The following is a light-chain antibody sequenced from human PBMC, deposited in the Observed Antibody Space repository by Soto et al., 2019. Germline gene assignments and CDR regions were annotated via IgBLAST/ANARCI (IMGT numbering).Light chain of an antibody. V-gene: IGLV2-14*03. CDR3: SSHTTSNTRV. J-gene: IGLJ1*01. CDR2: EVS. Sequence: QSVLTQPASVSGSPGQSIAISCNGTSSDVGAYDFVSWYQQHPDKAPKLLIYEVSNRPSGVSDRFSGSKSVNTATLTISGLQAEDEADYYCSSHTTSNTRVFGTGTKLTVL. CDR1: SSDVGAYDF.